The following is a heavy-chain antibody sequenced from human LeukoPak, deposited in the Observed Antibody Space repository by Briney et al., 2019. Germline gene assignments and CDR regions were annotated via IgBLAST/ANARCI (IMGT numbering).Heavy chain of an antibody. CDR1: GFTINSYT. J-gene: IGHJ4*02. Sequence: ATSLRFYCAASGFTINSYTMHWVRQAPGQGLEWVVVISYDGNKKYYADSVKVRFTISRDNSKSTMYLQMNSLRAEDTAVYYCARKGGTMVNYRPFDYWGQGTLVTVSS. D-gene: IGHD3-10*01. CDR2: ISYDGNKK. CDR3: ARKGGTMVNYRPFDY. V-gene: IGHV3-30*04.